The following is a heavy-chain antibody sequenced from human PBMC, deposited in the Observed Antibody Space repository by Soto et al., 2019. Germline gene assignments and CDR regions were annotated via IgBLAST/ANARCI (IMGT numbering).Heavy chain of an antibody. Sequence: QVQLVESGGGVVQPGSSLRLSCAASGFSFKKYAFHWVRQARGKGLEWVALISHNDEPKIFYADSVQGRFTISRDNFKNTVYLQINSLRDEDTSVYHCARGVRAETYYNAFDYWGQGTQVTVSS. D-gene: IGHD3-10*01. CDR2: ISHNDEPKI. CDR1: GFSFKKYA. J-gene: IGHJ4*01. V-gene: IGHV3-30-3*01. CDR3: ARGVRAETYYNAFDY.